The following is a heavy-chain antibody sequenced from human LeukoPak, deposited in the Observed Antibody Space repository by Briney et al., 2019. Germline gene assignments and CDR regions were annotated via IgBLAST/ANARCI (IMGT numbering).Heavy chain of an antibody. J-gene: IGHJ4*01. Sequence: PGGSLRLSSAASRFTFSNYWMSWVRQTPGKGLEWVANIKDDGRENYYVDSVKGRFTISRDNAKNSLYLQMNSLRGEDTAVYYCARVTAVAAVYFFDSWGQGTLVTVSS. CDR2: IKDDGREN. CDR3: ARVTAVAAVYFFDS. CDR1: RFTFSNYW. D-gene: IGHD6-19*01. V-gene: IGHV3-7*05.